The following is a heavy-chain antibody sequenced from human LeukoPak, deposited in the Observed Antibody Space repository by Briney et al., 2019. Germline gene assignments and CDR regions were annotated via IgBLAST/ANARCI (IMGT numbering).Heavy chain of an antibody. J-gene: IGHJ4*02. CDR1: GGSISSYY. CDR2: IHYSGST. Sequence: SETLSLTCTVSGGSISSYYWSWIRQPPGKGLEWIGTIHYSGSTYYNPALKSRLTISVDTSKNQFSLNLSSVTAADTAVYYCARGKVRYNNYFDYWGQGTLVTVSS. D-gene: IGHD5-18*01. CDR3: ARGKVRYNNYFDY. V-gene: IGHV4-59*12.